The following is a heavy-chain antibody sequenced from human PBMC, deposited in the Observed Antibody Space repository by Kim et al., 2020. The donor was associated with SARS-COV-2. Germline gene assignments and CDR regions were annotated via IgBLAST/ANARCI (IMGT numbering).Heavy chain of an antibody. D-gene: IGHD3-22*01. CDR3: ATDSSGYYYVHGYFDY. V-gene: IGHV3-23*01. Sequence: SVKGQFTISRDNSKITLYLQMNNLRAEDTAVYYCATDSSGYYYVHGYFDYWGQGTLVTVSS. J-gene: IGHJ4*02.